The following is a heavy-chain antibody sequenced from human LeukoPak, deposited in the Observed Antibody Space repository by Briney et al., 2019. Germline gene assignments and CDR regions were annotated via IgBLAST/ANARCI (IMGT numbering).Heavy chain of an antibody. D-gene: IGHD4-17*01. Sequence: ASVKVSCKASGYTFTGYYMHWVRQAPGQGLEWMGWINPNSGNTGYAQKFQGRVTMTRDTSISTAYMELSSLRSEDTAVYYCARINYGDYRYGMDVWGQGTTVTVAS. CDR2: INPNSGNT. J-gene: IGHJ6*02. CDR1: GYTFTGYY. CDR3: ARINYGDYRYGMDV. V-gene: IGHV1-8*02.